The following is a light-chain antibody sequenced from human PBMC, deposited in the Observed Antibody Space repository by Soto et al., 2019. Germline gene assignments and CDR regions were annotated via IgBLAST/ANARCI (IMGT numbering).Light chain of an antibody. CDR3: NSYTSSSTWV. J-gene: IGLJ3*02. V-gene: IGLV2-14*01. Sequence: QSVLTQPPSASGSPGQSVAISCTGTSSDVGGYNYVSWYQQHPGKAPKLMIYEVSKRPSGVSNRFSGSKSGNTASLTISGLQAEDEADYYCNSYTSSSTWVFGGGTKLTVL. CDR2: EVS. CDR1: SSDVGGYNY.